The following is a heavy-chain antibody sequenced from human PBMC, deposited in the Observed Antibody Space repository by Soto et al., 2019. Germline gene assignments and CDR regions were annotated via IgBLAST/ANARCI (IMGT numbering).Heavy chain of an antibody. J-gene: IGHJ5*02. V-gene: IGHV4-34*01. D-gene: IGHD6-6*01. CDR1: GGSFSGYY. Sequence: SETLSLTCAVYGGSFSGYYWSWIRQPPGKGLEWIGEINHSGSTNYNPSLKSRVTISVDTSKNQFSLKLSSVTAADTAVYYCARVVADRPRRSNLFHPCGQGTLVTV. CDR2: INHSGST. CDR3: ARVVADRPRRSNLFHP.